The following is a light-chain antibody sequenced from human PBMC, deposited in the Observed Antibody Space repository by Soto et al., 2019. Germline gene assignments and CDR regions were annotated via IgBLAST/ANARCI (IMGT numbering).Light chain of an antibody. J-gene: IGLJ2*01. CDR2: EDN. CDR1: SGGSPSNS. Sequence: NFMLTQPHSVSESPGKTVIISCTRSSGGSPSNSVQWYQQRPGSAPTTIISEDNQRPSGVPDRFSGSTDGSSNSASLIISGLQTEDEADYYCQSYDSNTVVFGGGTKLTVL. CDR3: QSYDSNTVV. V-gene: IGLV6-57*03.